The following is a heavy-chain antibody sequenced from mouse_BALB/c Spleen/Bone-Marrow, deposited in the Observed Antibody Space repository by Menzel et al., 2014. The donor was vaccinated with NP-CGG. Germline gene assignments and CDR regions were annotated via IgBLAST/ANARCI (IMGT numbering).Heavy chain of an antibody. V-gene: IGHV5-4*02. CDR3: ARDSLYYYGSSYGYFDV. D-gene: IGHD1-1*01. J-gene: IGHJ1*01. Sequence: EVMLVESGGGLMKPGGSLKLSCAASGFTFSDYYMYWVRQTPEKRLEWVATISNGGSYTYYPDSVKGRFTISRDNAKNNLYLQMSSLKSEDTAMCCCARDSLYYYGSSYGYFDVWGAGTTVTVSS. CDR1: GFTFSDYY. CDR2: ISNGGSYT.